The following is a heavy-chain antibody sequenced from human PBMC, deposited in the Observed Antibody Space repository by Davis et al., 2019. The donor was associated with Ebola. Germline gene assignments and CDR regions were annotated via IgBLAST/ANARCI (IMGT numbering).Heavy chain of an antibody. D-gene: IGHD1-14*01. Sequence: PGGSLRLSCLASAFTISSYAINWVRQAPGKGLEWVAVISYDGTNIYYADSVKGRFTISRDNSKNPVSLLMDSLSSDDATVYYCARAFLHENLDYWGQGALVSVSS. CDR3: ARAFLHENLDY. J-gene: IGHJ4*02. V-gene: IGHV3-30-3*01. CDR2: ISYDGTNI. CDR1: AFTISSYA.